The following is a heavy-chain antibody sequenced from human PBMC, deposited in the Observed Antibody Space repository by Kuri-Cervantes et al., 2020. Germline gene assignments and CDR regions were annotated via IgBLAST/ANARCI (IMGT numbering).Heavy chain of an antibody. Sequence: SVKVSCKASGGTFSSYAISWVRQAPGQGLEWMGGIIPIFGTANYAQKFQGRVTMTTDTSTSTAYIELRSLGSDDTAVYYCASAVGYRTYFDHWGQGTLVTVSS. D-gene: IGHD5-18*01. CDR2: IIPIFGTA. CDR1: GGTFSSYA. CDR3: ASAVGYRTYFDH. V-gene: IGHV1-69*05. J-gene: IGHJ4*01.